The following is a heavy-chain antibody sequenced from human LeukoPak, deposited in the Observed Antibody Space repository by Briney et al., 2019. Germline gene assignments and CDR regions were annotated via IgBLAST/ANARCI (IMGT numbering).Heavy chain of an antibody. CDR3: ASDTGAGGYSYGYVY. CDR1: GGSFSGYY. Sequence: PSETLSLTCAVYGGSFSGYYWSWISQPPGNGLEWIGEINHSGSTNYNPSLKSRVTISVDTSKNQFSLKLSSVTAADTAVYYCASDTGAGGYSYGYVYWGQGTLVTVSS. D-gene: IGHD5-18*01. CDR2: INHSGST. J-gene: IGHJ4*02. V-gene: IGHV4-34*01.